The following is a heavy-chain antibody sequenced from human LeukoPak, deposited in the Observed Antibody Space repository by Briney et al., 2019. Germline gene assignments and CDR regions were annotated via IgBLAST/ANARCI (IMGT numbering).Heavy chain of an antibody. CDR2: ISSSTTI. D-gene: IGHD6-13*01. J-gene: IGHJ4*02. Sequence: PGGSLRLSCAASGFTFSDYSMNWVRQAPGKGLEWVSYISSSTTIYYADSVKGRFTISRDNAKKSLYLQMNSLRAEDTGVYYCARDVYRGSSWYAFDFWGQGTLVTVSS. CDR1: GFTFSDYS. V-gene: IGHV3-69-1*01. CDR3: ARDVYRGSSWYAFDF.